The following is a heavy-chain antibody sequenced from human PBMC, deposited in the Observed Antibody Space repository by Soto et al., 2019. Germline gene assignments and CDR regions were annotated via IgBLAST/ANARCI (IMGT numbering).Heavy chain of an antibody. V-gene: IGHV1-18*01. CDR2: ISAYNGNT. CDR3: ARQNYSTGMDV. J-gene: IGHJ6*02. Sequence: ASVKVSCKTSGYPFTSYFITWVRQAPGQGLEWMGWISAYNGNTNYAQMFQGRVTMTTDTSTSTGYMELRSLRSDDTAVYYCARQNYSTGMDVWGQGTSVSVSS. CDR1: GYPFTSYF.